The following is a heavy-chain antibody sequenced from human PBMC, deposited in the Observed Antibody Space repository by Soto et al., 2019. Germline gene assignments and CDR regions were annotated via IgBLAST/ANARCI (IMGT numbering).Heavy chain of an antibody. CDR3: ASGNLVGTIGGGYYYGMDV. CDR1: GGTFSSYA. D-gene: IGHD2-8*01. V-gene: IGHV1-69*01. J-gene: IGHJ6*02. Sequence: QVQLVQSGAEVKKPGSSMKVSCKASGGTFSSYAISWVRQAPGQGLEWMGGIIPLFGTSNYAQKFQGRVTITADESTRTAYMELSSLRSEDTGVYYCASGNLVGTIGGGYYYGMDVWGQGTTVSVSS. CDR2: IIPLFGTS.